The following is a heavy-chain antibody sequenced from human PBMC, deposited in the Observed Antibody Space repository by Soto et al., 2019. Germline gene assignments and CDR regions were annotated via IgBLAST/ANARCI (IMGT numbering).Heavy chain of an antibody. J-gene: IGHJ6*02. Sequence: QVQLVQSGAEVRKPGSSVKVSCRASGVTFSDFTVTWVRQAPGQGLEWMGGIIPIHEATKYAQTFQDSVTFNADDSTSTVFMELSSLRSADTAVYFCATSYCGNECQPNRAFYYSGWDVWGQGTTVTVSS. D-gene: IGHD2-21*01. CDR1: GVTFSDFT. CDR2: IIPIHEAT. CDR3: ATSYCGNECQPNRAFYYSGWDV. V-gene: IGHV1-69*01.